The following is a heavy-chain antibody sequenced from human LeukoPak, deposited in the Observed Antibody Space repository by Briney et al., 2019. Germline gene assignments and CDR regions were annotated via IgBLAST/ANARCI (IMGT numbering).Heavy chain of an antibody. J-gene: IGHJ3*02. CDR1: GGSINNYY. CDR2: IYCSGST. V-gene: IGHV4-59*01. D-gene: IGHD3-10*01. CDR3: ARDPVGSNAFDI. Sequence: PSETLSLTCIVSGGSINNYYWSWIRQPPGKGLEWIGYIYCSGSTNYNPSLKSRVTISVDTSNNQFSLRLNSVTAADTAVYYCARDPVGSNAFDIWGQGTVVAVSS.